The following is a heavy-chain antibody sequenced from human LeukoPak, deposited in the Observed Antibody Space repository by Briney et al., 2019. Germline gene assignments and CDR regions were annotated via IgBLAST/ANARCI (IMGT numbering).Heavy chain of an antibody. CDR1: GGSVDTIDCY. Sequence: SETLSLTCTVSGGSVDTIDCYWSWIRQPPGKGLEWIGYMYHTGSSIYSPSLKSRLTISVDTSKNQFTLNLSSMTAADTAVYYCAGDQGGSAHRHAFDIWGQGTLVTVSS. V-gene: IGHV4-61*08. J-gene: IGHJ3*02. CDR3: AGDQGGSAHRHAFDI. D-gene: IGHD1-26*01. CDR2: MYHTGSS.